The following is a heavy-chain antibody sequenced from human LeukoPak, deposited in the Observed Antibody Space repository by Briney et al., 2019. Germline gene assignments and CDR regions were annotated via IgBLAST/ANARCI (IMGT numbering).Heavy chain of an antibody. J-gene: IGHJ4*02. D-gene: IGHD3-22*01. Sequence: GGSLRLSCTASGFTFNFYNMNWVRQAPGKGLEWLSYISGSSSTVHYADSVKGRFTVSRDNAKNSLYLQMDSLRAEDTAVYYCARIDSRGHLSFDFWGQGTLVTVAS. CDR3: ARIDSRGHLSFDF. CDR2: ISGSSSTV. CDR1: GFTFNFYN. V-gene: IGHV3-48*01.